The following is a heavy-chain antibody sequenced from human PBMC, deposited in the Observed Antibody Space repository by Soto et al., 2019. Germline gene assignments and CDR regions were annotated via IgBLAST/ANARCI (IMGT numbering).Heavy chain of an antibody. Sequence: GESLKISCKGSGYSFTSYWIGWVRQMPGKGLEWMGIIYPGDSDTRYSPSFQGQVTISADKSISTAYLQWSSLKASDTAMYYCARPETNCSSTSCLGYWGQGTLVTVSS. CDR2: IYPGDSDT. V-gene: IGHV5-51*01. CDR3: ARPETNCSSTSCLGY. J-gene: IGHJ4*02. D-gene: IGHD2-2*01. CDR1: GYSFTSYW.